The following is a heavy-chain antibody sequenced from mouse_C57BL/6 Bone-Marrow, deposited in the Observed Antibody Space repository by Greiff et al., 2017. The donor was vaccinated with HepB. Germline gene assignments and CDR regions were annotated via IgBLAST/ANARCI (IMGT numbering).Heavy chain of an antibody. Sequence: EVKLMESGEGLVKPGGSLKLSCAASGFTFSSYAMSWVRQTPEKRLEWVAYISSGGDYIYYADTVKGRFTISRDNARNTLYLQMSSLKSEDTAMYYCTRDLKDTTVHMDYWGQGTSVTVSS. CDR2: ISSGGDYI. J-gene: IGHJ4*01. D-gene: IGHD1-1*01. V-gene: IGHV5-9-1*02. CDR3: TRDLKDTTVHMDY. CDR1: GFTFSSYA.